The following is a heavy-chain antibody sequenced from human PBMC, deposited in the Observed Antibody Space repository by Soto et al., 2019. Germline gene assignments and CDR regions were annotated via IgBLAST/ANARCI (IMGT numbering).Heavy chain of an antibody. CDR2: VYYTGTT. CDR3: ARDLAAVPRAFDY. D-gene: IGHD6-13*01. CDR1: GGSISSYF. V-gene: IGHV4-59*01. J-gene: IGHJ4*02. Sequence: SETLSLTCTVSGGSISSYFYSWVRQPPGKGLEWIGSVYYTGTTDYNPSLKSRVTISVDTSKTQFSLNLRSVTAADTAVYYCARDLAAVPRAFDYWGRGTLVTVSS.